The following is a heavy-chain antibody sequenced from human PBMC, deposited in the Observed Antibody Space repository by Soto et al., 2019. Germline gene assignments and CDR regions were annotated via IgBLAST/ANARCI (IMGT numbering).Heavy chain of an antibody. CDR2: VYYTGTT. CDR3: ARDLAAVPRAFDY. D-gene: IGHD6-13*01. CDR1: GGSISSYF. V-gene: IGHV4-59*01. J-gene: IGHJ4*02. Sequence: SETLSLTCTVSGGSISSYFYSWVRQPPGKGLEWIGSVYYTGTTDYNPSLKSRVTISVDTSKTQFSLNLRSVTAADTAVYYCARDLAAVPRAFDYWGRGTLVTVSS.